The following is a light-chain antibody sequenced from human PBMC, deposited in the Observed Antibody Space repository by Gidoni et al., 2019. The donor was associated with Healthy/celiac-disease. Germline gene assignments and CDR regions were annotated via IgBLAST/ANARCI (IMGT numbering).Light chain of an antibody. CDR1: SLRSYY. Sequence: SSELTQDPAVSVALGQTVRITCQGDSLRSYYASWYQQKPGQAPVLVIYSKNNRPSGIPDRFSGSSSGNTASLNITGAQAEDEADYYCNSRDSSGNLLVFGTGTKVTVL. V-gene: IGLV3-19*01. J-gene: IGLJ1*01. CDR2: SKN. CDR3: NSRDSSGNLLV.